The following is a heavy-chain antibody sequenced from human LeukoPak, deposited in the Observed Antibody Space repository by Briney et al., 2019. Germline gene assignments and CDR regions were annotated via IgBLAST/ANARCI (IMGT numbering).Heavy chain of an antibody. Sequence: SVKVSCKASGGTFSSYAISWVRQAPGQGLEWMGRIIPILGIANYAQKFQGRVTITADKSTSTAYMELSSLRSEDTAVYYCAREPGYCSSTSCRAFDYWGQATLVTVSS. J-gene: IGHJ4*02. CDR2: IIPILGIA. CDR3: AREPGYCSSTSCRAFDY. V-gene: IGHV1-69*04. D-gene: IGHD2-2*03. CDR1: GGTFSSYA.